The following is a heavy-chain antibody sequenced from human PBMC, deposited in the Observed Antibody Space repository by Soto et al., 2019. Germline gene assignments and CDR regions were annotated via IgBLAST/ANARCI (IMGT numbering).Heavy chain of an antibody. CDR1: GGSISSSSYY. CDR3: ARLKRYYDFWSGYYTSYYYYYYMDV. CDR2: IYYSGST. J-gene: IGHJ6*03. V-gene: IGHV4-39*01. D-gene: IGHD3-3*01. Sequence: PSETLSLTCTVSGGSISSSSYYWGWIRQPPGKGLEWIGSIYYSGSTYYNPSLKSRVTISVDTSKNQFSLKLSSVTAADTAVYYCARLKRYYDFWSGYYTSYYYYYYMDVWGKGTTVTVSS.